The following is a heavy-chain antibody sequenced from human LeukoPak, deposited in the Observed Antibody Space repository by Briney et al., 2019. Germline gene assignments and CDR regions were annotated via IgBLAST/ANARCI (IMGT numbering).Heavy chain of an antibody. V-gene: IGHV3-23*01. CDR3: ARDSPAPPYPKKEYPIGDY. D-gene: IGHD2-2*01. Sequence: GGSWDLPCPASGFPFSSNALTGARRPPGKGRGWFPAFRGGGGSTYYADSVKGRFTISRDDAKNSLYLQMNSLRDEDTAVYYCARDSPAPPYPKKEYPIGDYWGQGTLVAVSS. CDR1: GFPFSSNA. CDR2: FRGGGGST. J-gene: IGHJ4*02.